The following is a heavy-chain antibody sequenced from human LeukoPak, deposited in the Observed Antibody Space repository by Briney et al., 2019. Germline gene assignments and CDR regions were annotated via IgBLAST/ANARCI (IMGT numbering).Heavy chain of an antibody. D-gene: IGHD2-15*01. CDR3: AREDCSGGSCYSLSLTPVFHVFDI. CDR2: ISAYNGNT. V-gene: IGHV1-18*01. CDR1: GYXFTSYG. J-gene: IGHJ3*02. Sequence: GASVKVSCKASGYXFTSYGISWVRQAPGQGHEWMGWISAYNGNTNYAPKLQGRVTMTTDTSTSTAYIELRSLRSDDTALYYCAREDCSGGSCYSLSLTPVFHVFDIWGQGTMVTVSS.